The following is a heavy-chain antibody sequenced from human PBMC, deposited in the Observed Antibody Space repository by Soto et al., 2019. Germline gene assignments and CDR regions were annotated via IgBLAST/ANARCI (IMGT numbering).Heavy chain of an antibody. Sequence: PSETLSLTCTVSGGSISSSSYYWGWIRQPPGKGLEWIGSIYYSGYTYYNTSLKSRVTISVDTSKNQFSLKLSSVTAADTVVYYCARHNGPLYVGYYYDMDVWGQGTTVTVSS. CDR1: GGSISSSSYY. D-gene: IGHD3-16*01. CDR3: ARHNGPLYVGYYYDMDV. CDR2: IYYSGYT. J-gene: IGHJ6*02. V-gene: IGHV4-39*01.